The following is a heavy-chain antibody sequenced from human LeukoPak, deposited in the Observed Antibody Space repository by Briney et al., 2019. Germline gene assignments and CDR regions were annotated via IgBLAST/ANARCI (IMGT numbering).Heavy chain of an antibody. CDR2: IYTSGST. CDR1: GGSISSGSNY. CDR3: ARSPDCTSTTCYSRSDY. V-gene: IGHV4-61*02. J-gene: IGHJ4*02. D-gene: IGHD2-2*01. Sequence: SQTLPLTCTVSGGSISSGSNYWSWIRQPAGKELEWIGRIYTSGSTNYNPSLKSRVTISVDTSKNQFSLKLSSVTAADTAVYYCARSPDCTSTTCYSRSDYWGQGTLVTVSS.